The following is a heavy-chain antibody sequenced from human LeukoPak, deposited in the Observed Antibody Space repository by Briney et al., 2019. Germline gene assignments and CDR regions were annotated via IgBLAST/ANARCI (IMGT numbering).Heavy chain of an antibody. CDR1: GGSMSNYY. D-gene: IGHD3-10*01. CDR3: ARKLWFGEPCCYFDY. CDR2: IYTSGTT. J-gene: IGHJ4*02. V-gene: IGHV4-4*07. Sequence: SETLSLTCTVSGGSMSNYYWSWIRQPAGKGLEWVGHIYTSGTTSYNPSLKSRVTMSVDTSNNQFSLKVTSVTAADTAVYYCARKLWFGEPCCYFDYWGQGTLVTVSS.